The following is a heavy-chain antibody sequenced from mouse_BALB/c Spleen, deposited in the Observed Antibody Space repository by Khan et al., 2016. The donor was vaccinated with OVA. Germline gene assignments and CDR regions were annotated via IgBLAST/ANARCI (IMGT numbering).Heavy chain of an antibody. Sequence: QVQLQQSGPELVKPGASVKMSCKASGYTFTDYVINYVKQRSGQGLEWIGEIYPGSGNSYYNERFKGKATLTADKSSNTAYMQLSSLTSEDSAVYFCARGLRPWFPYWGQGTLVTVSA. J-gene: IGHJ3*01. CDR2: IYPGSGNS. D-gene: IGHD2-2*01. CDR1: GYTFTDYV. V-gene: IGHV1-77*01. CDR3: ARGLRPWFPY.